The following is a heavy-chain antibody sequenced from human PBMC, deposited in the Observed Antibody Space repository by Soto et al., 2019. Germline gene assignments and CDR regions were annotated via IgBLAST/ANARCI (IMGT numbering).Heavy chain of an antibody. CDR2: IWYDGSNK. D-gene: IGHD6-19*01. V-gene: IGHV3-33*01. Sequence: QVQLVESGGGVVQPGRSLRLSCAASGFTFSSYGMHWVRQAPGKGLEWVAVIWYDGSNKYYADSVKGRSTISRDNSKNTLYLQMNSLRAEDTAVYYCARMAVAATTFDYWGQGTLVTVSS. CDR3: ARMAVAATTFDY. CDR1: GFTFSSYG. J-gene: IGHJ4*02.